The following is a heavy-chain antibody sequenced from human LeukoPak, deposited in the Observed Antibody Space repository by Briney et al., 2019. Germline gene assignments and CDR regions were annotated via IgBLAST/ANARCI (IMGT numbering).Heavy chain of an antibody. CDR3: ARALNSYGGRPDDY. J-gene: IGHJ4*02. CDR1: GGSFSGYY. V-gene: IGHV4-34*01. D-gene: IGHD5-18*01. CDR2: INHSGST. Sequence: PSETLSLTCAVYGGSFSGYYWSWIRQPPGKGLEWIGEINHSGSTNYNPSLKSRVTISVDTSKNQFSLKLSPVTAADTAVYYCARALNSYGGRPDDYWGQGTLVTVSS.